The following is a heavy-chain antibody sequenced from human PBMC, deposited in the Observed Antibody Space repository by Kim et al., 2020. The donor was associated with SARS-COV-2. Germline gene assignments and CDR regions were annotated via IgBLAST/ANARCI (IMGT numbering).Heavy chain of an antibody. V-gene: IGHV4-39*07. D-gene: IGHD5-18*01. CDR3: ARDHGLDTAMGIPNDY. CDR2: IYYSGST. Sequence: SETLSLTCTVSGGSISSSSYYWGWIRQPPGKGLEWIGSIYYSGSTYYNPSLKSRVTISVDTSKNQFSLKLSSVTAADTAVYYCARDHGLDTAMGIPNDYWGQGTLVTVSS. J-gene: IGHJ4*02. CDR1: GGSISSSSYY.